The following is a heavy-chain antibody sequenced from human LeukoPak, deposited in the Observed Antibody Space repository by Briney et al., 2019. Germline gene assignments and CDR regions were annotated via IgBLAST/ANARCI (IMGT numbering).Heavy chain of an antibody. CDR3: ASWFDYGDYFFDY. CDR1: GGTFSSYA. Sequence: SVKVSCKASGGTFSSYAISWVRQAPGQGLEWMGRIIPILGIANYAQKFQGRVTITADKSTSTAYMELSSLRSEDTAVYYCASWFDYGDYFFDYWGQGTLVTVSS. V-gene: IGHV1-69*04. CDR2: IIPILGIA. D-gene: IGHD4-17*01. J-gene: IGHJ4*02.